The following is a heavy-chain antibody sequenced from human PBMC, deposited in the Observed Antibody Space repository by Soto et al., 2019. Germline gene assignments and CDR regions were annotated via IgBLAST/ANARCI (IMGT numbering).Heavy chain of an antibody. J-gene: IGHJ6*03. CDR3: TKDPTSRVYYYYYYMDV. V-gene: IGHV3-23*01. Sequence: EVELLESGGGLVQPGGSLRLSCAASGFTFSSYAMSWVRQRPGKGLEWVSSVSGSGDSTYYADSVKGRFTVSRDNSKNTLYLQMNSLRAEDTAVYYCTKDPTSRVYYYYYYMDVWGKGTTVTVSS. CDR2: VSGSGDST. D-gene: IGHD1-26*01. CDR1: GFTFSSYA.